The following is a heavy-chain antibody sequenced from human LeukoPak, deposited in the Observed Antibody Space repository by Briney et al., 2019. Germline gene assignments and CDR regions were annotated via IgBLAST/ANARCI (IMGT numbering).Heavy chain of an antibody. CDR1: GYTFPSDD. V-gene: IGHV1-8*01. D-gene: IGHD1-26*01. J-gene: IGHJ4*02. Sequence: ASVKVSCKTSGYTFPSDDINWVRQATGQGLEWMGWMNPNSGNTGYTQKFQGRVTITRNTSITTAYMELSSLRSEDTAAYYCARGPKWTGSYYYFDSWGQGTLVTVSS. CDR3: ARGPKWTGSYYYFDS. CDR2: MNPNSGNT.